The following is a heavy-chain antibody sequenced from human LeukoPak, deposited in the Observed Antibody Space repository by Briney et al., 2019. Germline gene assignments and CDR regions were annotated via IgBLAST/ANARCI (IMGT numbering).Heavy chain of an antibody. D-gene: IGHD4-23*01. J-gene: IGHJ1*01. CDR3: ARDGANSVVQGGAYFLD. Sequence: PGGSLRLSCAASGFPFSTNAMHWVRQAPGKGLEWMAVISFDGNSDTYADPVEGRFTISRDNSKNTLYLQMNSLRHDDAAVYYCARDGANSVVQGGAYFLDWGQGALVTVSS. CDR1: GFPFSTNA. V-gene: IGHV3-30*04. CDR2: ISFDGNSD.